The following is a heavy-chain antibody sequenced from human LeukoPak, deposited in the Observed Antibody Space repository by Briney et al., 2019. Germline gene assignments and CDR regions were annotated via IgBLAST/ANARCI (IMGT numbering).Heavy chain of an antibody. Sequence: GGSLRLSCAASGFKFHYYGLSWVRQAPGRGLEWVSSTSARGANTFYSDSVHGRFTLSRDSSENALFLQMNTLKVDDTAVYYGAKGKTVAGGLEYWGEGVLVTVSS. J-gene: IGHJ4*02. D-gene: IGHD6-19*01. CDR1: GFKFHYYG. CDR3: AKGKTVAGGLEY. V-gene: IGHV3-23*01. CDR2: TSARGANT.